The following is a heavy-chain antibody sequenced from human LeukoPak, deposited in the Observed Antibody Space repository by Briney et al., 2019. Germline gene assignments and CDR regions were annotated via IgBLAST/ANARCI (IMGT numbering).Heavy chain of an antibody. CDR3: ARDPSYYGSGRVRWFDP. Sequence: KPSETLSLTCTVSGGSISSFDWSWIRQPAGKGLEWVGRVYTSGSTSYNPSLKSRVTMSVDTSKNQFSLRLSSVTAADTAVYYCARDPSYYGSGRVRWFDPWGQGTLVSVSS. CDR1: GGSISSFD. CDR2: VYTSGST. J-gene: IGHJ5*02. V-gene: IGHV4-4*07. D-gene: IGHD3-10*01.